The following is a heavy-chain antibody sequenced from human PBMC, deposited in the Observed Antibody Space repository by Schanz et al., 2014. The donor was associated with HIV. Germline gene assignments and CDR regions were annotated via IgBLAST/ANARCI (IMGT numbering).Heavy chain of an antibody. Sequence: EVQLVESGGGLVQPGGSLRLSCAASGFTFSDYWMTWVRQAPGKGLGGVANIRQDGSKKFYVDTVKGRFTISRDNANYSLFLHMNSLRGDDAGIYYCARRRFCTGGDCYDPSYYGLDVWGQGTTVTVSS. CDR2: IRQDGSKK. CDR1: GFTFSDYW. D-gene: IGHD2-8*02. CDR3: ARRRFCTGGDCYDPSYYGLDV. V-gene: IGHV3-7*03. J-gene: IGHJ6*02.